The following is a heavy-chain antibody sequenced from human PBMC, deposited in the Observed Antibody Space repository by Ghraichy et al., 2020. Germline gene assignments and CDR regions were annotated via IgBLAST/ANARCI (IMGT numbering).Heavy chain of an antibody. Sequence: GGSLRLSCTASGFTFGDYAMSWFRQAPGKGLEWVGFIRSKAYGGTTEYAASVKGRFTISRDDSKSIAYLQMNSLKTKDTAVYYCTRERKIVVVFDYYYYGMDVWGQGNTVTVSS. CDR3: TRERKIVVVFDYYYYGMDV. CDR2: IRSKAYGGTT. V-gene: IGHV3-49*03. CDR1: GFTFGDYA. D-gene: IGHD3-22*01. J-gene: IGHJ6*02.